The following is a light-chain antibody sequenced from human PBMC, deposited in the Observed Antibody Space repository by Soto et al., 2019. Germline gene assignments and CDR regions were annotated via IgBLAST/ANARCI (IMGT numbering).Light chain of an antibody. V-gene: IGKV1-39*01. Sequence: DHQMAPAPSSLSASVGDRVTITCRASQSISSYLNWYQEKPGKAPKLLIYAASSLQSGVPSRFSGSGSGTDFTLTISSLQPEDFAAYYCQQSYSTPITFGQGTRLEIK. CDR1: QSISSY. CDR3: QQSYSTPIT. CDR2: AAS. J-gene: IGKJ5*01.